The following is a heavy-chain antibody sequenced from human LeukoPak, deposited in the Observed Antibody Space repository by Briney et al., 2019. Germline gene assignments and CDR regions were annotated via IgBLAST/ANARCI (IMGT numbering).Heavy chain of an antibody. CDR3: ARGNGEAFDY. CDR2: IGPSSTSI. V-gene: IGHV3-21*01. D-gene: IGHD4-17*01. Sequence: KTGGSLRLSCAASGFTFSTNSMNWVRQAPGKGLEWVSSIGPSSTSIYYADSLKGRFTISRDNAKNSLYLQMNSLRAEDTAVYYCARGNGEAFDYWGQGTLVTVSS. J-gene: IGHJ4*02. CDR1: GFTFSTNS.